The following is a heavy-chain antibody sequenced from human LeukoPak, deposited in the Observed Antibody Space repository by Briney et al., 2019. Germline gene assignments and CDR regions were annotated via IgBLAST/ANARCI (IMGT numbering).Heavy chain of an antibody. CDR1: GFTFSSYS. D-gene: IGHD4-17*01. Sequence: PGGSLRLSCAVSGFTFSSYSMNWVRQAPGKGLEWVSSISSSSSYIYYADSVKGRFTISRDNAKNSLYLQMNSLRAEDTAVYYCARDHGDYFDYWGQGTLVTVSS. CDR3: ARDHGDYFDY. V-gene: IGHV3-21*01. CDR2: ISSSSSYI. J-gene: IGHJ4*02.